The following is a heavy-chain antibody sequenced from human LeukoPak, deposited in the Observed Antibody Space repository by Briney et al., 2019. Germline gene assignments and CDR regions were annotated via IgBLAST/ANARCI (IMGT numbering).Heavy chain of an antibody. Sequence: GGSLRLSCAASGFTFSSYAMHWVRQAPGKGLEWISGISGSGASTYYADSVKGRFTISRDDSRNTLYLQMNSLRGDDTAVYYCAKDVGKWESLHFFDYWGQGTLVTVSS. D-gene: IGHD1-26*01. V-gene: IGHV3-23*01. J-gene: IGHJ4*02. CDR1: GFTFSSYA. CDR2: ISGSGAST. CDR3: AKDVGKWESLHFFDY.